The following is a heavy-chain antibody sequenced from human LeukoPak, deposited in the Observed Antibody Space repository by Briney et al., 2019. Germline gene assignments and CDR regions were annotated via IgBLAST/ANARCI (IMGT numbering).Heavy chain of an antibody. CDR2: ISSSINYI. Sequence: GGSVRLSCAASGFTFSSYTMSWVREAPGKGLEWVSSISSSINYIYHADSVKGRFTISRDDAQNSVYLQMNSLKDEDTAVYYCARSRTSSPYDKNLNFWGQGTLGIVSA. CDR1: GFTFSSYT. J-gene: IGHJ4*02. V-gene: IGHV3-21*01. D-gene: IGHD1-14*01. CDR3: ARSRTSSPYDKNLNF.